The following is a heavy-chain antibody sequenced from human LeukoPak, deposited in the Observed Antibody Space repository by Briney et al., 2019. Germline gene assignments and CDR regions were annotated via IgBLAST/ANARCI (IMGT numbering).Heavy chain of an antibody. CDR3: ARVGYNFNLGNAFDV. V-gene: IGHV3-30-3*01. Sequence: GRSLRLSCAASGFAFSQFTVHWVRQAPGKGLEWVAVISHDGSRIYYADSVRGRVTISRDNSRSTLFLQMNSLRADDTGVYHCARVGYNFNLGNAFDVWGQGTVVTVSS. CDR2: ISHDGSRI. D-gene: IGHD1-20*01. J-gene: IGHJ3*01. CDR1: GFAFSQFT.